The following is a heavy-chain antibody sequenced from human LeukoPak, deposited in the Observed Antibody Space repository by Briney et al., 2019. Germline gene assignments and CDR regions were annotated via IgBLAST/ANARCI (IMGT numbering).Heavy chain of an antibody. D-gene: IGHD3-10*01. CDR1: GYTFTSDD. CDR2: MNPNSGNT. Sequence: ASVKVSCKASGYTFTSDDINWVRQATGQGLEWMGWMNPNSGNTGYAQKFQGRVTMTRNTSISTAYMELSSLRSEDTAVYYCARSYYYGSGRYYYYYMDLWGKGTTVTVSS. V-gene: IGHV1-8*01. CDR3: ARSYYYGSGRYYYYYMDL. J-gene: IGHJ6*03.